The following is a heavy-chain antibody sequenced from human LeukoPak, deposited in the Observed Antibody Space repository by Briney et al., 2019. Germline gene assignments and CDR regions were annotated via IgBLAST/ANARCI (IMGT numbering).Heavy chain of an antibody. Sequence: GGSLRLSCAASGFTFSSYWMHWVRQAPGKGLVWVSRINSDGSSTSYADSVKGRFTISRDNAKNTLYLQMNSLRAEDTAVYYCANLRFEKKEMATIPGEFFDYWGQGTLVTVSS. V-gene: IGHV3-74*01. D-gene: IGHD5-24*01. CDR2: INSDGSST. J-gene: IGHJ4*02. CDR3: ANLRFEKKEMATIPGEFFDY. CDR1: GFTFSSYW.